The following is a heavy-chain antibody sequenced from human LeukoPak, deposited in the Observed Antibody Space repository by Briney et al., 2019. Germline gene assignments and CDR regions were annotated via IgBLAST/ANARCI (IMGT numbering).Heavy chain of an antibody. CDR2: IWYDGSKK. J-gene: IGHJ4*02. Sequence: PGGSLRLSCAASGFTFSSNGMYWVRQAPGKGLEWMSLIWYDGSKKYYVDSVKGRFTISRDNSKNTLYLQMDSLRAEDTAVYYCARMTGSSADYWGQGTLVTVSS. CDR3: ARMTGSSADY. V-gene: IGHV3-33*07. CDR1: GFTFSSNG. D-gene: IGHD1-26*01.